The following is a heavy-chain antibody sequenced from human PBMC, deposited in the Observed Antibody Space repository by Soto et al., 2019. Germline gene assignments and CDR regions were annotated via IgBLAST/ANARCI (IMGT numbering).Heavy chain of an antibody. CDR2: IIPIFGTA. D-gene: IGHD3-22*01. Sequence: ASVKVSCKASGGTFSSYAISWVRQAPGQGLEWMGGIIPIFGTANYAQKFQGRVTITADESTSTAYMELSSLRSEDTAVYYCARGPRPNYYDSSGYYPWWGQGTLVTVSS. CDR1: GGTFSSYA. CDR3: ARGPRPNYYDSSGYYPW. V-gene: IGHV1-69*13. J-gene: IGHJ4*02.